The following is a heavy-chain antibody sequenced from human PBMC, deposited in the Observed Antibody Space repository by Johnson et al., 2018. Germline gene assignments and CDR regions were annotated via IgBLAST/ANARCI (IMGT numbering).Heavy chain of an antibody. CDR2: IYSDGTRT. D-gene: IGHD2-21*02. V-gene: IGHV3-74*01. CDR3: SRAGWGDDCDSGGYWAFDL. Sequence: VQLQESGGGLVQPGGSLRLSCAASGFTFSGYWMHWVRQVPGKGLVWVSRIYSDGTRTNYADSVKGRFTISRDNAENTLYLQVNSLRVDDTAVNYCSRAGWGDDCDSGGYWAFDLWGRGTLVTVSS. CDR1: GFTFSGYW. J-gene: IGHJ2*01.